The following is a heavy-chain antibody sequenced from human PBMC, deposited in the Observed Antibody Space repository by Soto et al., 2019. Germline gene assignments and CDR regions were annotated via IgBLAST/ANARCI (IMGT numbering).Heavy chain of an antibody. V-gene: IGHV1-69*01. CDR1: GGSFGSDT. J-gene: IGHJ3*01. CDR2: IVPIFGTP. Sequence: QVQLMQSGGEVKKPGSSVKVSCKASGGSFGSDTVSWLRQAPGQGLEWMGGIVPIFGTPNYAQKFQGRVTIIADESTNTPYMELSSLTSEDSAVYFCARPTSGYYHDAFDVWGQGTMVTVSS. D-gene: IGHD3-22*01. CDR3: ARPTSGYYHDAFDV.